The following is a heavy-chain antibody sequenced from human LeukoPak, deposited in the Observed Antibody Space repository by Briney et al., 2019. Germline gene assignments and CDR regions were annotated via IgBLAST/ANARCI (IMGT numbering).Heavy chain of an antibody. D-gene: IGHD3-10*01. Sequence: GRSLRLSCAASGFTFDDYAMHWVRQAPGKGLEWVSGISWNSGSIGYADSVKGRFTISRDNAKNSLYLQMNSLRAEDTALYYCAKDHSSGSYFLGYFDYWGQGTLVTVSS. CDR3: AKDHSSGSYFLGYFDY. CDR2: ISWNSGSI. J-gene: IGHJ4*02. V-gene: IGHV3-9*01. CDR1: GFTFDDYA.